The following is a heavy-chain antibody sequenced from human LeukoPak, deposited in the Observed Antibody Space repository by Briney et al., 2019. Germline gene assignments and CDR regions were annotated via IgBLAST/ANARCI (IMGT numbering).Heavy chain of an antibody. CDR1: GGSFSGYY. V-gene: IGHV4-34*01. CDR2: INHSGST. J-gene: IGHJ6*02. CDR3: ARRGPRYYYGSGSPHGMDV. Sequence: SETLSLTCAVYGGSFSGYYWSWIRQPPGKGLEWIGEINHSGSTNYNPSLKSRVTISVDTSKNQFSLKLSSVTAADTAVYYCARRGPRYYYGSGSPHGMDVWGQGTTVTVSS. D-gene: IGHD3-10*01.